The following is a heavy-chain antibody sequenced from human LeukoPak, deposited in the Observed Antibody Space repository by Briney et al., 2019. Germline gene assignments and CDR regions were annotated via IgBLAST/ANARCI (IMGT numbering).Heavy chain of an antibody. V-gene: IGHV3-20*04. Sequence: PGGSLRLSCAASGFTFSSYAMSWVRQAPGKGLEWVSGINWNGGSTGYAESMKGRFTISKDNAKKSLYLQMNSLRVEDTALYYCARDIYGSGGYWGQGTLVTVSS. CDR3: ARDIYGSGGY. J-gene: IGHJ4*02. CDR1: GFTFSSYA. D-gene: IGHD3-10*01. CDR2: INWNGGST.